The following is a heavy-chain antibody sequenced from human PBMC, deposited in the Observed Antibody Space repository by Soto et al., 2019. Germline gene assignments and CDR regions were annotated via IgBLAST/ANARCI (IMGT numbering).Heavy chain of an antibody. Sequence: SETLSLTCAVYGGSFSGYYWSWIRQPPGKGLEWIGEINHSGSTNYNPFLKSRVTISGDTSKNQFSLKLSSVTAADTAVYYCARRYSSSWVLKTMDVWGKGTTVTVSS. CDR2: INHSGST. V-gene: IGHV4-34*01. CDR3: ARRYSSSWVLKTMDV. CDR1: GGSFSGYY. J-gene: IGHJ6*03. D-gene: IGHD6-13*01.